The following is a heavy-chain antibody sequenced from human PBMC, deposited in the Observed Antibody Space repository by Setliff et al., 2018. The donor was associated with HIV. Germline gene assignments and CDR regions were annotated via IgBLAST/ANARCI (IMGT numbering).Heavy chain of an antibody. CDR1: GGSFSGYY. V-gene: IGHV4-34*01. CDR3: ARLTTTYYYDSSAYYHPV. Sequence: PSETLSLTCAVYGGSFSGYYWSWIRQPPGKGLEWIGEINHSGSTNYNPSLKSRVTISVDTSKNQFSLKLSSVTPADTAVFYCARLTTTYYYDSSAYYHPVWGQGTLVTVSS. D-gene: IGHD3-22*01. CDR2: INHSGST. J-gene: IGHJ4*02.